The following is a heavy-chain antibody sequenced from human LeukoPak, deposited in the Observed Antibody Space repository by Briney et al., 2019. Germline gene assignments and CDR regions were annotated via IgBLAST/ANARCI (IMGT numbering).Heavy chain of an antibody. Sequence: PGGSLRLSCAASGFTFSSYGMHWVRQAPGKGLEYVSAISSNGGSTYYANSVKGRFTISRDNSKNTLYLQMGSLRAEDMAVYYCAGQAGGGYDSRVWFDPWGQGTLVTVSS. J-gene: IGHJ5*02. CDR3: AGQAGGGYDSRVWFDP. CDR2: ISSNGGST. V-gene: IGHV3-64*01. CDR1: GFTFSSYG. D-gene: IGHD3-22*01.